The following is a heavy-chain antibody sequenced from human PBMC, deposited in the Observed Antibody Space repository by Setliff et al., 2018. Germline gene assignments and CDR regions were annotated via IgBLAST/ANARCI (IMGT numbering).Heavy chain of an antibody. CDR3: ARERGAGSSRWYSHDGFDI. D-gene: IGHD6-13*01. CDR2: IYSDGSMT. CDR1: GFTFGSNW. J-gene: IGHJ3*02. V-gene: IGHV3-74*01. Sequence: LRLSCAASGFTFGSNWMNWVRQAPGKGMVWVSRIYSDGSMTDYADSVKGRFTISRDNARNILYLQMNSLKIEDTAVYFCARERGAGSSRWYSHDGFDIWGQGTMVTVSS.